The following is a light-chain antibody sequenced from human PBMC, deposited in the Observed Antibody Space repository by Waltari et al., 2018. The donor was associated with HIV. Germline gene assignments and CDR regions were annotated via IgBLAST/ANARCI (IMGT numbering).Light chain of an antibody. J-gene: IGLJ2*01. V-gene: IGLV2-14*03. CDR2: DIN. CDR1: STDSRFYQY. Sequence: QSALTQPASVSGLLGQSINISCTGISTDSRFYQYVSWYQQHPGKIPRLIIFDINNRPSGVSDHFSGSRSGNSASLTFSGLQSGDEAHYYCASNRLDYTLIFGGGTKLTVL. CDR3: ASNRLDYTLI.